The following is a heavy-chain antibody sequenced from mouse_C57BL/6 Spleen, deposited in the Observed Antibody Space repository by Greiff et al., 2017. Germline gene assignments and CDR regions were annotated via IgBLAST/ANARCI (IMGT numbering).Heavy chain of an antibody. CDR2: ILPGSGST. CDR1: GYTFTGYW. J-gene: IGHJ4*01. Sequence: LQESGAELMKPGASVKLSCKATGYTFTGYWIEWVTPRPGHGLDWIGEILPGSGSTNYNEKFKGKATFTADPSSTTAYMQLRSLTTEDAAIYYGARVAYYSNYEGAMDYWGQGTSVTVSS. V-gene: IGHV1-9*01. D-gene: IGHD2-5*01. CDR3: ARVAYYSNYEGAMDY.